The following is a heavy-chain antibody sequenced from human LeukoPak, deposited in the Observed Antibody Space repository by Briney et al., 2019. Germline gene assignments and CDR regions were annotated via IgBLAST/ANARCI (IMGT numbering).Heavy chain of an antibody. CDR1: GGSISSGSYY. CDR3: ARDSLDGSGSSS. J-gene: IGHJ4*02. D-gene: IGHD3-10*01. Sequence: PSETLSLTCTVSGGSISSGSYYWSWIRQPAGKGLEWIGRIYTSGSTNYNPSLKSRVTISVDTSKNQFSLKLSSVTAADTAVYYCARDSLDGSGSSSWGQGTLVTVSS. CDR2: IYTSGST. V-gene: IGHV4-61*02.